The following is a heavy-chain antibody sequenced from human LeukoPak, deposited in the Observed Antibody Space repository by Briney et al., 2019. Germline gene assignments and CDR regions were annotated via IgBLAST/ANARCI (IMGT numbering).Heavy chain of an antibody. Sequence: PSETLSLTCAVYGGSFSGYYWSWIRQPPGKGLEWIGEINHSGSTNYNPSLKSRVTISVDTSKNQFSLKLSSVTAADTAVYYCARGYGSGSDFDYWGQGTLVTVSS. CDR1: GGSFSGYY. CDR3: ARGYGSGSDFDY. D-gene: IGHD3-10*01. J-gene: IGHJ4*02. CDR2: INHSGST. V-gene: IGHV4-34*01.